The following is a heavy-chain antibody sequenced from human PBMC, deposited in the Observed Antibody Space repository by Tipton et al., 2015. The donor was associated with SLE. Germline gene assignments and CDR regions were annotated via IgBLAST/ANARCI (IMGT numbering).Heavy chain of an antibody. D-gene: IGHD6-25*01. CDR1: GFTVSNIH. J-gene: IGHJ4*02. Sequence: SLRLSCAASGFTVSNIHMTWVRQAPGKGLEWVSNIYSGGDTYYAESVKGRFTLSRDNSRNTLSLQMNSLRAEDTGVYYCATKGIAASGFDYWGQGTLVTVSS. CDR2: IYSGGDT. CDR3: ATKGIAASGFDY. V-gene: IGHV3-66*01.